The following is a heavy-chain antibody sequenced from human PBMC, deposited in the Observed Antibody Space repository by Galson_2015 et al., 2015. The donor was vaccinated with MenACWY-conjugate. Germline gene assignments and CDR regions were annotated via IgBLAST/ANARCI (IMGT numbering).Heavy chain of an antibody. J-gene: IGHJ4*02. Sequence: SLRLSCAAPGFTISSYWMTWVRQAPGKGLEWVANIKQDGSATYYVDSVKGRPTISRDNSKNTLYLLMISLGAEDTAVYYCAQDRALYYFGSGSSIFGYWGQRTLLTVSS. CDR1: GFTISSYW. CDR3: AQDRALYYFGSGSSIFGY. CDR2: IKQDGSAT. V-gene: IGHV3-7*03. D-gene: IGHD3-10*01.